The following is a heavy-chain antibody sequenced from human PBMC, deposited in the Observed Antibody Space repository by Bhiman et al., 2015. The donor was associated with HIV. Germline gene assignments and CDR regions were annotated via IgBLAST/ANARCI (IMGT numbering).Heavy chain of an antibody. D-gene: IGHD1-26*01. Sequence: EVQLVESGGGLVQAGESLRLSCAASGFTFSSYWMSWVRQAPGKGLEWVANIKQDGSEKYYVDSVKGRFTISRDNAKNSVYLQMNSLRAEDTAVYYCARGDIVIRYFDHWGQGTLVTVSS. CDR2: IKQDGSEK. CDR1: GFTFSSYW. CDR3: ARGDIVIRYFDH. V-gene: IGHV3-7*01. J-gene: IGHJ4*02.